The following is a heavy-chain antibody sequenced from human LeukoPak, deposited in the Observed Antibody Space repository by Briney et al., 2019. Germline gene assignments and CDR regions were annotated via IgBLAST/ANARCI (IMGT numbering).Heavy chain of an antibody. CDR1: GFTFSSSG. CDR3: AKEYCSNSVCHSLDY. J-gene: IGHJ4*02. Sequence: GGSLRLSCVASGFTFSSSGMHWVRQAPGKGLEWVAVISYDGSNKYYADSVKGRFTFSRDNSKNTLYLQMNSLRAEDTAVYYCAKEYCSNSVCHSLDYWGQGTLVTVSS. D-gene: IGHD2-8*01. V-gene: IGHV3-30*18. CDR2: ISYDGSNK.